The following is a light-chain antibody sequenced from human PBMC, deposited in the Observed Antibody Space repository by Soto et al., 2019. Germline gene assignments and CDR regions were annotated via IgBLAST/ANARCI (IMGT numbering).Light chain of an antibody. CDR2: DVS. J-gene: IGLJ1*01. CDR3: SSYTSSFKLAV. CDR1: SSDVGGYNY. V-gene: IGLV2-14*03. Sequence: QSALTQPASVSGSPGQSITIFCTGTSSDVGGYNYVSWYQQHPGSAPKLMIYDVSSRPSGVSNRFSGSKSGNTASLTISGLQAEDEAAYYCSSYTSSFKLAVFGSGTKLTVL.